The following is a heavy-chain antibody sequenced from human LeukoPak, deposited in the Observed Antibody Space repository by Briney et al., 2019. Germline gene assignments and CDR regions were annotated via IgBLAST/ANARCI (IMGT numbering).Heavy chain of an antibody. J-gene: IGHJ4*02. CDR1: GGSFSGYY. V-gene: IGHV4-34*01. D-gene: IGHD2-2*01. CDR3: ARVARCTSCFDVDY. CDR2: INHSGST. Sequence: SETLSLTCAVYGGSFSGYYWSWIRQPPGKGLEWIGEINHSGSTNYNPSLKSRVTISVDTSKNQFSLTLSSVTAADTAVYYCARVARCTSCFDVDYWGQGTLVTVPS.